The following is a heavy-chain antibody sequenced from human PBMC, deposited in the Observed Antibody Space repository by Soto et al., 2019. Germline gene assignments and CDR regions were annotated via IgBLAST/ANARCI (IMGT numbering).Heavy chain of an antibody. V-gene: IGHV1-58*01. CDR1: GFTFSSST. CDR3: AADLFETAARPDY. D-gene: IGHD6-6*01. CDR2: IVVGSGKT. Sequence: SVKVSSKASGFTFSSSTLQWVRQARGQRLEWIGWIVVGSGKTDYAQKFQDRVTITRDMSTSTAYMELSSLRYEDTAVYYCAADLFETAARPDYWGQGTLVTVSS. J-gene: IGHJ4*02.